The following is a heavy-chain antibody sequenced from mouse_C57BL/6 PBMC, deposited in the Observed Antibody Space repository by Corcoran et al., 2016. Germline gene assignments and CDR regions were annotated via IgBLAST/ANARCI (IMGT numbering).Heavy chain of an antibody. Sequence: EVQLQQSGPELVKPGASVKIPCKASGYTFTDYNMDWVKQSNGKSLGWIGDINPNNGGTIYNQKFKGKATLTVDKSSSTAYMELRSLTSEDTAVYYCARTVVARECYCDVWGTGTTVTVSS. D-gene: IGHD1-1*01. J-gene: IGHJ1*03. CDR3: ARTVVARECYCDV. V-gene: IGHV1-18*01. CDR1: GYTFTDYN. CDR2: INPNNGGT.